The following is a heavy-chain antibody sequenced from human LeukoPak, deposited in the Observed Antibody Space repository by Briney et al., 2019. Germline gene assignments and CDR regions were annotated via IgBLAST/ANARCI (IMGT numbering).Heavy chain of an antibody. V-gene: IGHV4-34*01. CDR3: TRMTTGHDY. D-gene: IGHD4-17*01. J-gene: IGHJ4*02. CDR1: GVSFNDYY. CDR2: INHSGYT. Sequence: SETLSLTCAVSGVSFNDYYWSWVRQTPGRGLEWIGEINHSGYTNDSPSLKSRVTLSIDTSRKQFSLNVRSVTVADTGIYYCTRMTTGHDYWGQGTLVTVSS.